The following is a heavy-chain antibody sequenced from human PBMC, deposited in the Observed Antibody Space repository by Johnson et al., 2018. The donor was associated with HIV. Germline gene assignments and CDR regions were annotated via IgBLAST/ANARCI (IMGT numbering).Heavy chain of an antibody. CDR3: AKCLLRSGGNCYVVDAFDI. D-gene: IGHD2-15*01. Sequence: QVPLVASGGELVQPGGSLRLSCAASGFTFSSHCIHWVRQAPGKGLEWVAFIRYDRRTNDYAHSVKGRVTISSDNSKNTLYLQMNSLRAEDTAVYYCAKCLLRSGGNCYVVDAFDIWGQGTMVTVSS. CDR2: IRYDRRTN. CDR1: GFTFSSHC. V-gene: IGHV3-30*02. J-gene: IGHJ3*02.